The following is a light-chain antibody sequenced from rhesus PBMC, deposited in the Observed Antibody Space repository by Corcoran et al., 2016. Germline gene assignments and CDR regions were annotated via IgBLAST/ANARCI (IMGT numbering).Light chain of an antibody. Sequence: QVILTQSPATLSLSPGERATLSCRASQSVSSYLAWSQQKPGQAPRLLIYGASSRATGIPERFSGSGSWTDFTLTVSSLEPEDVGVYHCYQHSSGYSFGQGTKVEIK. V-gene: IGKV3-10*01. CDR1: QSVSSY. CDR2: GAS. J-gene: IGKJ2*01. CDR3: YQHSSGYS.